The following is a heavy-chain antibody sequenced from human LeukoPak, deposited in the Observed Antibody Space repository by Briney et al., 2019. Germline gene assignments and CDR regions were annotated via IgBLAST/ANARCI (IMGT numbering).Heavy chain of an antibody. Sequence: SETLSLTCTVSGGSISSSNYYWGWIRQPPGKGLEWIGSIYYSGSTYYNPSLKSRVTISVDTSKNQFSLKLSSVTAADTAVYYCARPNHGRGVSYAIDYWGQGTLVTVSS. J-gene: IGHJ4*02. CDR1: GGSISSSNYY. V-gene: IGHV4-39*01. D-gene: IGHD5-18*01. CDR3: ARPNHGRGVSYAIDY. CDR2: IYYSGST.